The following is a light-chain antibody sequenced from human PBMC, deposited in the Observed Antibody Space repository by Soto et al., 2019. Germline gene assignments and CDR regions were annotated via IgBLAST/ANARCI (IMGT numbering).Light chain of an antibody. CDR2: SNN. V-gene: IGLV1-44*01. CDR3: AAWYDSLNGPGVV. J-gene: IGLJ2*01. Sequence: QSVLTQPPSASGTPGQRVTISCPGSSSNIGSNTVNWYQQLPGTAPKLLIYSNNQRPSGVPDRFSGSKSGTSASLAISGLQSEDEADYYCAAWYDSLNGPGVVFGGGTKVTVL. CDR1: SSNIGSNT.